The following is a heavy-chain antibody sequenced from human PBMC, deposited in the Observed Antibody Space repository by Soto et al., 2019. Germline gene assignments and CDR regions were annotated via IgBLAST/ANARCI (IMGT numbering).Heavy chain of an antibody. V-gene: IGHV1-18*01. Sequence: GASLKVSCKASGYTFTSYGISWVRQAPGQGLEWMGWISAYNGNTNYAQKLQGRVTMTTDTSTSTAYMELRSLRSDDTAVYYCARDTELVVSGYYHYYGMDVWGQGTTVTVSS. J-gene: IGHJ6*02. CDR3: ARDTELVVSGYYHYYGMDV. CDR2: ISAYNGNT. D-gene: IGHD3-22*01. CDR1: GYTFTSYG.